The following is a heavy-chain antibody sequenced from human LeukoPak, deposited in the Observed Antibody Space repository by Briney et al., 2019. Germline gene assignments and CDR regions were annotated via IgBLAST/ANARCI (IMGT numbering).Heavy chain of an antibody. CDR1: GFTFSSYA. CDR2: ISSNGGST. V-gene: IGHV3-64*01. CDR3: ARDLGSYSYDY. Sequence: GGSLRLSCAASGFTFSSYAMHWVRQAPGKGLEYVSAISSNGGSTYYANSVKGRFTISRDNSKNTLYLQMGSLRAEDMAVYYCARDLGSYSYDYWGQGTLVSLSS. J-gene: IGHJ4*02. D-gene: IGHD3-10*01.